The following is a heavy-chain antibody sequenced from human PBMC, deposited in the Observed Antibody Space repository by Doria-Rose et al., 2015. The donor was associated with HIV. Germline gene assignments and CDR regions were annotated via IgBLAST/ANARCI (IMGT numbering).Heavy chain of an antibody. D-gene: IGHD3-3*01. CDR2: IKQDGSEK. CDR1: GFTFSSYW. V-gene: IGHV3-7*01. J-gene: IGHJ2*01. Sequence: VQLQESGGGLVQPGGSLRLSCAASGFTFSSYWMSWVRQAPGKGLEWVANIKQDGSEKYYVDSVKGRFTISRDNAKNSLYLQMNSLRAEDTAVYYCARDAGDYNFWSGYYSRYWYFDLWGRGTRGTGSS. CDR3: ARDAGDYNFWSGYYSRYWYFDL.